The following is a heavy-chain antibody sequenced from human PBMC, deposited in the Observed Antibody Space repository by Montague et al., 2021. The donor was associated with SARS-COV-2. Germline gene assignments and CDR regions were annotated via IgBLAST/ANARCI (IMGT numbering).Heavy chain of an antibody. CDR3: ARDLRREWLRFTPYYYYGMDV. J-gene: IGHJ6*02. CDR2: KKNGSEK. Sequence: KKNGSEKYYVDSVKGRFTISRDNAKNSLYLQMNSLRAEDTAGYYCARDLRREWLRFTPYYYYGMDVWGQGTTVTVSS. V-gene: IGHV3-7*03. D-gene: IGHD5-12*01.